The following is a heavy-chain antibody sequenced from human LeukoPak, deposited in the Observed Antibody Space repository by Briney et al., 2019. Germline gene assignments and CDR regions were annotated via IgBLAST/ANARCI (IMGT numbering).Heavy chain of an antibody. V-gene: IGHV4-61*02. D-gene: IGHD3-16*02. CDR3: ARVDGSCRRGSCPGGNSFDP. CDR2: FHTRGST. CDR1: RGSISSGNYY. J-gene: IGHJ5*02. Sequence: SETLSLTCTVSRGSISSGNYYWSWVWQPAAKGLGWIGRFHTRGSTNYNPSLKSRVIVSVDRSKNKSSLKLNSVTRPDTAVGYCARVDGSCRRGSCPGGNSFDPGGQGTLVTVSS.